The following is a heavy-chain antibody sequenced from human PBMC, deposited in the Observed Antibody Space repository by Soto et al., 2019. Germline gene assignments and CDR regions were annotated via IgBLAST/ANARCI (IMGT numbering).Heavy chain of an antibody. J-gene: IGHJ5*02. CDR1: GFSLSTSGVG. CDR3: AHSHRDGNLDP. CDR2: IYWDEDK. V-gene: IGHV2-5*02. Sequence: QITLKESGPTLVKPTQTLTLTCTFSGFSLSTSGVGVGWIRQPPGKALEWLAIIYWDEDKRYSPSLKSRLTITKYTAKNQVVLTMTNIDPVDTATYYCAHSHRDGNLDPWGQGTLVTVSS.